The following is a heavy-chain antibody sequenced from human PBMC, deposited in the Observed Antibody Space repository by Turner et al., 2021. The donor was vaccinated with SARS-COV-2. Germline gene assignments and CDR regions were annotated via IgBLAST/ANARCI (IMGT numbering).Heavy chain of an antibody. Sequence: EVQLLESGGGLVQPGGSLRLSCAASGFTFSSYAMSWVRQGPGKGLEWVSAISGSGGSTYYADSVKGRFTISRDNSKNTLYLQMNSLRAEDTAVYYCAKDGYDGIYCSGGSCYSGWFDAWGQGTLVTVSS. D-gene: IGHD2-15*01. CDR2: ISGSGGST. CDR3: AKDGYDGIYCSGGSCYSGWFDA. J-gene: IGHJ5*02. V-gene: IGHV3-23*01. CDR1: GFTFSSYA.